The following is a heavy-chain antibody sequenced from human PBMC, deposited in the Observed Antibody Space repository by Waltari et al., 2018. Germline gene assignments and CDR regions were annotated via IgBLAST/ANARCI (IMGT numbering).Heavy chain of an antibody. D-gene: IGHD4-4*01. J-gene: IGHJ5*02. CDR3: ARRVLQYEVWFDP. V-gene: IGHV4-34*01. CDR1: GGSFSGYY. Sequence: QVQLQQWGAGLLKPSETLSLTCAVYGGSFSGYYWSWIRQPPGTGLEWTGEINHSGSTNYNPSLKSRVTISVDTSKNQFSLKLSSVTAADTAVYYCARRVLQYEVWFDPWGQGTLVTVSS. CDR2: INHSGST.